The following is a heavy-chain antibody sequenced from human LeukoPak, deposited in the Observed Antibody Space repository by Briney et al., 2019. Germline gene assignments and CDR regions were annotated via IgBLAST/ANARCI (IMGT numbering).Heavy chain of an antibody. D-gene: IGHD6-13*01. CDR2: IYPSGTT. J-gene: IGHJ5*02. CDR1: GYSISSGYY. CDR3: ARAYSSSWYFNWFDP. V-gene: IGHV4-38-2*02. Sequence: SETLSLTCTVSGYSISSGYYWGWIRQPPGKGLEWIGNIYPSGTTYYNPSLKTRVTISVDTSKNQFSLKLSSVTAADTAVYFCARAYSSSWYFNWFDPWGQGTLVTVSS.